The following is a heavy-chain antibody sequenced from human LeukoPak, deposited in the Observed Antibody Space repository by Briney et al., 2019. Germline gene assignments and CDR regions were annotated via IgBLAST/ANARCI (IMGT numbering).Heavy chain of an antibody. Sequence: GASVKVSCKASGGTFSSYAISWVRQAPGQGLEWMGRIIPILGIANYAQKFQGRVTVTADKSTSTAYMELSSLRSGDTAVYYCARDGVDTAMVWDYWGQGTLVTVSS. J-gene: IGHJ4*02. CDR1: GGTFSSYA. CDR2: IIPILGIA. D-gene: IGHD5-18*01. V-gene: IGHV1-69*04. CDR3: ARDGVDTAMVWDY.